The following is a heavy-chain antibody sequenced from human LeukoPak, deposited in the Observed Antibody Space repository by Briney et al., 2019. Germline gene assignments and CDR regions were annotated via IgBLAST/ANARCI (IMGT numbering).Heavy chain of an antibody. Sequence: GGSLRLSCAASGFTFSSYSMNWVRQAPGKGLEWVSYISSSSSTIYYADSVKGRFTISRDDSKNTLNLQMNRLRAEDTAVYYCARFCTGGVCSKGFDYWGQGTLVSVSS. CDR3: ARFCTGGVCSKGFDY. V-gene: IGHV3-48*04. CDR2: ISSSSSTI. D-gene: IGHD2-8*02. CDR1: GFTFSSYS. J-gene: IGHJ4*02.